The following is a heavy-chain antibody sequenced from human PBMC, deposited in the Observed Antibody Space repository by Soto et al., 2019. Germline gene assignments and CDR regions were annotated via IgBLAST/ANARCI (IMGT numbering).Heavy chain of an antibody. CDR1: GFTFSNYA. D-gene: IGHD5-12*01. J-gene: IGHJ4*02. Sequence: EVQLLESGGGLVQPGGSLRLSCAASGFTFSNYAMSWVRQAPGEGLEWVSTISGSDGSTYYADSVKGRFTISRDISKNTLYLQMNSLRAEDTAIYHCAKERSSGYYFFDYWGQGTLVTVSS. CDR3: AKERSSGYYFFDY. V-gene: IGHV3-23*01. CDR2: ISGSDGST.